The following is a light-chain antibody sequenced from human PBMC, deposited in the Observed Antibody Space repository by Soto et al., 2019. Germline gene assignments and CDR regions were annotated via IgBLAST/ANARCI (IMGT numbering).Light chain of an antibody. CDR3: QRYGKSLFI. Sequence: EIVLTQSPGTLSLSPGERATLSCRASQSVSSNYLAWYQQKPGQAPRLLIYDSSSRATGIPDRFSGSGSGTDFALTISRLEPEAFTVYYCQRYGKSLFIFGPGTKVDIK. J-gene: IGKJ3*01. CDR2: DSS. CDR1: QSVSSNY. V-gene: IGKV3-20*01.